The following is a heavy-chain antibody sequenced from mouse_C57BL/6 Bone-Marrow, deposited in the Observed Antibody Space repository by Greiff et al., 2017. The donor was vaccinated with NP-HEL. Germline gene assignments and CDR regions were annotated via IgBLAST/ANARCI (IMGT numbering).Heavy chain of an antibody. CDR1: GFSLTSYG. CDR2: IWRGGST. CDR3: AKESYYSRSGFAY. D-gene: IGHD2-5*01. J-gene: IGHJ3*01. V-gene: IGHV2-5*01. Sequence: VQLQQSGPGLVQPSQSLSITCTVSGFSLTSYGVHWVRQSPGKGLEWLGVIWRGGSTDYNAAFMSRLSITKDNSKSQVFFKMNSLQADDTAIYYCAKESYYSRSGFAYWGQGTLVTVSA.